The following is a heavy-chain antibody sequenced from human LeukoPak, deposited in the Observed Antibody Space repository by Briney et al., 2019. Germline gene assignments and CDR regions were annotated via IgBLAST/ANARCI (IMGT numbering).Heavy chain of an antibody. J-gene: IGHJ5*02. D-gene: IGHD2-2*01. CDR3: ARVYCSSTSCYNWFDP. CDR1: GGTFSSYA. V-gene: IGHV1-69*04. CDR2: IIPILGIA. Sequence: SVKVSCKASGGTFSSYAISWVRQSPGQGLEWMGRIIPILGIANYAQKFQGRVTITADKSTSTAYMELSSLRSEDTAVYYCARVYCSSTSCYNWFDPWGQGTLVTVSS.